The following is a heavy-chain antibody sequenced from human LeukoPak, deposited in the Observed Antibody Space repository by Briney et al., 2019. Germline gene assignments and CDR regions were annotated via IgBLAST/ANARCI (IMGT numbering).Heavy chain of an antibody. J-gene: IGHJ6*03. D-gene: IGHD6-6*01. CDR3: ARDVSIAARRRNYYYYYMDV. V-gene: IGHV1-69*13. Sequence: EASVKVSCKASGYTFTGYYIHWVRQAPGQGLEWMGGIIPIFGTANYAQKFQGRVTITADESTSTAYMELSSLRSEDTAVYYCARDVSIAARRRNYYYYYMDVWGKGTTVTVSS. CDR2: IIPIFGTA. CDR1: GYTFTGYY.